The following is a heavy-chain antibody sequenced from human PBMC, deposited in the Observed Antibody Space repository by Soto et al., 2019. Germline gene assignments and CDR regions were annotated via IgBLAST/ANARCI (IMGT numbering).Heavy chain of an antibody. J-gene: IGHJ6*02. V-gene: IGHV4-30-4*01. CDR1: GGSISSGDYY. CDR2: IYYSGST. Sequence: LPLTCTVSGGSISSGDYYWSWIRQPPGKGLEWIGYIYYSGSTYYNPSLKSRVTISVDTSKNQFSLKLSSVTAADTAVYYCARDRRAYCSSTSCYYYYGMDVWGQGTTVTVSS. D-gene: IGHD2-2*01. CDR3: ARDRRAYCSSTSCYYYYGMDV.